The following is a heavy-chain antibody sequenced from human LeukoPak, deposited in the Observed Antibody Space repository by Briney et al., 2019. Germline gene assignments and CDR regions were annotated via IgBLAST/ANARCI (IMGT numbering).Heavy chain of an antibody. CDR2: INHSGST. Sequence: SETLSLTCAVYGGSFSGYYWSWIRQPPGKGLEWIGEINHSGSTNYNPSLKSRVTISVDTSKNQFSLKLSSVTAADTAVYYCARPFRTYSGGSIDYWGQGTLVTVSS. CDR1: GGSFSGYY. CDR3: ARPFRTYSGGSIDY. J-gene: IGHJ4*02. D-gene: IGHD1-26*01. V-gene: IGHV4-34*01.